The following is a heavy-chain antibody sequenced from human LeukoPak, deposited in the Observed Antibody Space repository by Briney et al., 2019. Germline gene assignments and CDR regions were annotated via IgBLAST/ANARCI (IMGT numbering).Heavy chain of an antibody. V-gene: IGHV1-18*01. D-gene: IGHD6-13*01. J-gene: IGHJ4*02. CDR2: ISAYNGNT. CDR3: ARVRLRQQLVLSYSCYFDY. Sequence: ASVKVSCKASGYTFTGYGISWVRQAPGQGLEWMGWISAYNGNTNYAQKLQGRVTMTTDTSTSTAYMELRSLRSDDTAVYYCARVRLRQQLVLSYSCYFDYWGQGTLVTVSS. CDR1: GYTFTGYG.